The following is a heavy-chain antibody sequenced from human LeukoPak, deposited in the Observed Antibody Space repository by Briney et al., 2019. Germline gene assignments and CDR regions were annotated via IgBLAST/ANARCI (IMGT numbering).Heavy chain of an antibody. CDR2: INWNGGST. D-gene: IGHD6-13*01. CDR3: ARDKAAAGTLFDY. Sequence: PGGSLRLSCAASGFIFDDFGMSWVRQAPGKGLEWVSGINWNGGSTSYADSVKGRFTISGDNAKNSLYLQMNSLRAEDTAFYYCARDKAAAGTLFDYWGQGALVTVSS. V-gene: IGHV3-20*04. J-gene: IGHJ4*02. CDR1: GFIFDDFG.